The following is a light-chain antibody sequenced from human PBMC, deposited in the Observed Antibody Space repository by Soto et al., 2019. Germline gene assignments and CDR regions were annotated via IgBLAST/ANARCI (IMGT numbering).Light chain of an antibody. CDR2: GPS. V-gene: IGKV3-20*01. J-gene: IGKJ1*01. CDR1: QSLSSRY. CDR3: HQSGRAPWT. Sequence: EIVLTQSPGTLSLSPGEGATLSCRASQSLSSRYLAWYQQKPGQTPRLLIHGPSSRATGIPDRFNGTGSGTDFTLTISRLEAEDFAVYYCHQSGRAPWTFGQGTKVEI.